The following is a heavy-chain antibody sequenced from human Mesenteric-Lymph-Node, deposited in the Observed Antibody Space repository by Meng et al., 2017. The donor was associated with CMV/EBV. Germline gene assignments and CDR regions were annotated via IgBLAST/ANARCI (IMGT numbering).Heavy chain of an antibody. D-gene: IGHD3-10*01. CDR1: GFTFSSYA. Sequence: GESLKISCAASGFTFSSYAMSWVRQAPGKGLEWVAVISYDGSNKYYADSVRGRFTISRDNSKNTLYLQMNSLRAEDTAVYYCASGVVRGVIITKELYYYGMDVWGQGTTVTVSS. CDR3: ASGVVRGVIITKELYYYGMDV. V-gene: IGHV3-30-3*01. CDR2: ISYDGSNK. J-gene: IGHJ6*02.